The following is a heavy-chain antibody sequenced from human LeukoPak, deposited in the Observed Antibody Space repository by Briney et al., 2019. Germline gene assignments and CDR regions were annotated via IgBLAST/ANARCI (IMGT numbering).Heavy chain of an antibody. V-gene: IGHV4-34*01. CDR2: INHSGST. Sequence: SETLSLTCAVYGGSFSGYYWSWIRQPPGKGLEWIGEINHSGSTNYNPSLKSRVTISVDTSKNQFSLKLSSVTAADTAVYCCARQLLWFGEPSFDYWGQGTLVTVSS. CDR1: GGSFSGYY. J-gene: IGHJ4*02. CDR3: ARQLLWFGEPSFDY. D-gene: IGHD3-10*01.